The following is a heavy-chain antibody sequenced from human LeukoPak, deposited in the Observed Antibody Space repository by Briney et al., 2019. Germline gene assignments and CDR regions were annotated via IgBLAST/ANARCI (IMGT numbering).Heavy chain of an antibody. CDR2: IYPGDSDT. D-gene: IGHD1-26*01. CDR1: GYSFTSYW. J-gene: IGHJ6*02. CDR3: AGQPTYRNYGMDV. V-gene: IGHV5-51*01. Sequence: PGESLKISCKGSGYSFTSYWIGWVRQMPGKGLEWMGIIYPGDSDTRYSPSFQGQVTISADKSISTAYLQWSSLKASDTAMYYCAGQPTYRNYGMDVWGQGTTVTVSS.